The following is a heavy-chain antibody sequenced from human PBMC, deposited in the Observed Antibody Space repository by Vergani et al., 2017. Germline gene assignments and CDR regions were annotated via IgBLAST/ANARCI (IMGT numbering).Heavy chain of an antibody. J-gene: IGHJ6*03. CDR3: ARDSGSYYYYYMDV. CDR2: TRNKANSYTT. CDR1: GFTFSDHY. Sequence: EVQLVESGGGLVQPGGSLRLSCAASGFTFSDHYMDWVRQAPGKGLEWVGRTRNKANSYTTEYAASVKGRFTISRDDSKNSLYLQMNSLKTEDTAVYYCARDSGSYYYYYMDVWGKGTTVTVSS. D-gene: IGHD1-26*01. V-gene: IGHV3-72*01.